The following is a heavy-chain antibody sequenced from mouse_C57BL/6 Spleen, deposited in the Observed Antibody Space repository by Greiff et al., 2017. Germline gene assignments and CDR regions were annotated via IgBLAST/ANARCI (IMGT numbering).Heavy chain of an antibody. CDR2: SRNKANDYTT. Sequence: EVHLVESGGGLVQSGRSLRLSCATSGFTFSDFYMEWVRQAPGKGLEWIAASRNKANDYTTEYSASVKGRFIVSRDTSQSILYLQMNALRAEDTAIYYCARDGWFAYWGQGTLVTVSA. CDR3: ARDGWFAY. V-gene: IGHV7-1*01. J-gene: IGHJ3*01. CDR1: GFTFSDFY.